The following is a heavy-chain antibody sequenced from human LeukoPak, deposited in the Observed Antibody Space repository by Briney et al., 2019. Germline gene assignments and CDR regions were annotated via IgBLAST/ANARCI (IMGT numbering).Heavy chain of an antibody. CDR2: LRHGGSNK. J-gene: IGHJ4*02. CDR1: GFSFSSYG. CDR3: AEDGIRYFDWCYYFDY. D-gene: IGHD3-9*01. Sequence: AGSLRLSCAASGFSFSSYGMHCVRQAPVNGREWGAFLRHGGSNKYYSDSVKVSFTISRDKSRNTLYLQMNSLRAEDTALYFQAEDGIRYFDWCYYFDYWGQGTLVTVSS. V-gene: IGHV3-30*02.